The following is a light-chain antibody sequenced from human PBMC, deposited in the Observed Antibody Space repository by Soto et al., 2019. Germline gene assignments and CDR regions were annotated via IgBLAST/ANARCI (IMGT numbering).Light chain of an antibody. CDR3: SSYAASNNLGV. CDR2: EVS. CDR1: SSDVGGYNY. V-gene: IGLV2-8*01. J-gene: IGLJ2*01. Sequence: QSVLTQPPSASGSPGQSVTISCIGTSSDVGGYNYVSWYQQHPGKATKLMIYEVSKRPSGVPDRFSGSKSGNTASLTVSGLQAEDEADYYCSSYAASNNLGVFGGGTKLTVL.